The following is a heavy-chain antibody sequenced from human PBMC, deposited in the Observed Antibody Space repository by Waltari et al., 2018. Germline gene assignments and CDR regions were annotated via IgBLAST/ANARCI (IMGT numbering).Heavy chain of an antibody. CDR1: GFTFSSYA. V-gene: IGHV3-23*01. Sequence: EVQLLESGGGLVQPGGSLRLSCAASGFTFSSYARRWVRQAPGKGLEWVSAIIGSGGSTYYADSVKGRFTISRDNSKNTLYLQMNSLRAEDTAVYYCAKARIVATISYFDYWGQGTLVTVSS. J-gene: IGHJ4*02. CDR2: IIGSGGST. D-gene: IGHD5-12*01. CDR3: AKARIVATISYFDY.